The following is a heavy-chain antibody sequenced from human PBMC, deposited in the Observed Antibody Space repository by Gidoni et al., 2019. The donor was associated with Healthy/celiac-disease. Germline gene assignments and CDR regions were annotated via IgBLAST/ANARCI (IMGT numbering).Heavy chain of an antibody. J-gene: IGHJ6*02. D-gene: IGHD3-10*01. CDR3: ARDTSFRFGELLWAYYYYGMDV. CDR2: ISSSSSYI. V-gene: IGHV3-21*01. Sequence: GGLVKPGGSLRLSCAASGFTFSSYSMNWVRQAPGKGLEWVSSISSSSSYIYYADSVKGRFTISRDNAKNSLYLQMNSLRAEDTAVYYCARDTSFRFGELLWAYYYYGMDVWGQGTTVTVSS. CDR1: GFTFSSYS.